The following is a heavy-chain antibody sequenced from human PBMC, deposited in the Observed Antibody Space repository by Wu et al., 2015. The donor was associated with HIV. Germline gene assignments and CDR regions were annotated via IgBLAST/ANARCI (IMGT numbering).Heavy chain of an antibody. CDR2: INPNSGGT. Sequence: QVQLVQSGAEVKKPGASVKVSCKASGYTFTGYYMHWVQQAPGQGLEWMGWINPNSGGTNYAQKFQGRVTMTRDTSISTAYMELSRLRSDDTAVYYCARAPQDYYYYYGMDVWGQGTTVTVSS. V-gene: IGHV1-2*02. CDR3: ARAPQDYYYYYGMDV. CDR1: GYTFTGYY. J-gene: IGHJ6*02.